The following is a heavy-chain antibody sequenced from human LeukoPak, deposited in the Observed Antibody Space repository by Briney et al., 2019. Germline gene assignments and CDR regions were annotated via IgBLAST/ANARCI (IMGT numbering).Heavy chain of an antibody. CDR3: ARDLTRYSSSWHAFDY. D-gene: IGHD6-13*01. CDR2: ISYDGSNK. Sequence: GGSLRLSCAASGFTFSSYAMHWVRQAPGKGLEWVAVISYDGSNKYYADSVKGRFTISRDNSKNTLYLQMNSLRAEDTAVYYCARDLTRYSSSWHAFDYWGQGTLVTVSS. J-gene: IGHJ4*02. CDR1: GFTFSSYA. V-gene: IGHV3-30*04.